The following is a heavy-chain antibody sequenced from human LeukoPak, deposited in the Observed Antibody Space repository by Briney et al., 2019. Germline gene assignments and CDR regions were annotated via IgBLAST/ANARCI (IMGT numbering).Heavy chain of an antibody. Sequence: ASVKVSCKASGYQFISYTMSWARQAPGQGLEWMGGIIPIFGTANYAQKFQGRVTIAADESTSTAYMELSSLRSEDTAVYYCARAGFMTTVVDYYYYYMDVWGKGTTVTVSS. CDR2: IIPIFGTA. D-gene: IGHD4-23*01. CDR1: GYQFISYT. CDR3: ARAGFMTTVVDYYYYYMDV. V-gene: IGHV1-69*13. J-gene: IGHJ6*03.